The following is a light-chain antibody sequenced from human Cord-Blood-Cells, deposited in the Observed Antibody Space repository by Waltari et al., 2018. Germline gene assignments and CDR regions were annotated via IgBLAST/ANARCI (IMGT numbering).Light chain of an antibody. Sequence: QSALTQPRSVSGSPGQSVTISCTGTNSDVGGYNYVPWYQQHPGKAPKLMIYDVSKRPSGVPDRFSGSKSGNTASLTISGLQAEDEADYCCCSYAGSYTLLFGGGTKLTVL. CDR3: CSYAGSYTLL. J-gene: IGLJ3*02. V-gene: IGLV2-11*01. CDR1: NSDVGGYNY. CDR2: DVS.